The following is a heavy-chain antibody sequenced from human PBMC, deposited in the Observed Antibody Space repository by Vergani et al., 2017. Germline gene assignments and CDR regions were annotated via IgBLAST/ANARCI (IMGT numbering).Heavy chain of an antibody. CDR3: ARQRGYYDSSGYYFNWFDP. Sequence: QVQLQESGPGLVKPSETLSLNCAVTGYSISRGYYWGWIRQPPGKGLEWIGIVYHTGSTYYNPSLKSRVTISVDTSKNRFSLRLSSVTAADTAVYYCARQRGYYDSSGYYFNWFDPWGQGTLVTVSS. CDR2: VYHTGST. D-gene: IGHD3-22*01. J-gene: IGHJ5*02. V-gene: IGHV4-38-2*01. CDR1: GYSISRGYY.